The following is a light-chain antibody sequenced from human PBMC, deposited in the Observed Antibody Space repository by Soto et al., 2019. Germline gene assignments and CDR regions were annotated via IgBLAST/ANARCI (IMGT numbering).Light chain of an antibody. CDR1: QSVSSY. Sequence: EIVLTQSPAPMSLSQGERATLSCRASQSVSSYLAWYQQKPGQAPRLLIYDASNRATGIPARFSGSGSGTDFTLTISRLEPEDFAVYYCQKRSNWPPLTVGGGTKVDIK. CDR3: QKRSNWPPLT. V-gene: IGKV3-11*01. CDR2: DAS. J-gene: IGKJ4*01.